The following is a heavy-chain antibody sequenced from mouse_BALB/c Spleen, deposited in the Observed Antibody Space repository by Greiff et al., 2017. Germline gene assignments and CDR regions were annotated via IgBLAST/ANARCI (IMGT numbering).Heavy chain of an antibody. D-gene: IGHD1-1*01. V-gene: IGHV2-2*02. CDR1: GFSFTSYG. CDR3: DRKWVGPFDD. Sequence: QVQLQQSGPGLVQPSQSLSISCTASGFSFTSYGVHWVRQSPGKGLEWLGVIWSGESTDYNADFISRLSISKDNSKSQVFFKMNGLQANDTAVFYCDRKWVGPFDDWGQGTLVTVSA. J-gene: IGHJ3*01. CDR2: IWSGEST.